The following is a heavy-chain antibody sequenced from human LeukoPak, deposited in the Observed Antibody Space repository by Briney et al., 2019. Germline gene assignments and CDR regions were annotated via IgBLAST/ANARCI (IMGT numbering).Heavy chain of an antibody. J-gene: IGHJ4*02. CDR1: GFTFTDHY. D-gene: IGHD3-16*01. Sequence: ASVKVSCKASGFTFTDHYMHWVRQAPGQGLEWMGWINGKSGVTFYAQQFQDRTTVTRDTSISTMYLELNRLTSADTAIYYCARDFDWGPDYWGPGTLVAVSS. CDR3: ARDFDWGPDY. V-gene: IGHV1-2*02. CDR2: INGKSGVT.